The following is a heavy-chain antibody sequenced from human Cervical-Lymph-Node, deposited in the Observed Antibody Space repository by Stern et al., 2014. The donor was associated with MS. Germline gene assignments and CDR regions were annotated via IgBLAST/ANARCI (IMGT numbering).Heavy chain of an antibody. J-gene: IGHJ6*02. Sequence: VQLVQSGAEVKKPGASVKVSCKASGYTFISYYMHWVRQAPGQGLEWMGIISPSGGSTSYAQKFQGRVTMTRDTSTSTVYMELRSLRSDDTAVYYCAREVAGHRLGMMDVWGQGTTVTVSS. V-gene: IGHV1-46*01. CDR1: GYTFISYY. CDR3: AREVAGHRLGMMDV. CDR2: ISPSGGST. D-gene: IGHD6-19*01.